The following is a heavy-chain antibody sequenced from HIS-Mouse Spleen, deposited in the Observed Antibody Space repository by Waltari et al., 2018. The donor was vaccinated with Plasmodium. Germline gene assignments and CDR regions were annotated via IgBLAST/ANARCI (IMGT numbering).Heavy chain of an antibody. D-gene: IGHD2-8*01. CDR3: AKVAQGTRDAFDI. CDR1: GFALGSYG. V-gene: IGHV3-33*06. J-gene: IGHJ3*02. CDR2: IWYDGSNK. Sequence: QVQLVESGGGVVQPGRSLRLSCAASGFALGSYGMHWVRQAPGKGLKWVAVIWYDGSNKYYADSVKGRFTISRDNSKNTLYLQMNSLRAEDTAVYYCAKVAQGTRDAFDIWGQGTMVTVSS.